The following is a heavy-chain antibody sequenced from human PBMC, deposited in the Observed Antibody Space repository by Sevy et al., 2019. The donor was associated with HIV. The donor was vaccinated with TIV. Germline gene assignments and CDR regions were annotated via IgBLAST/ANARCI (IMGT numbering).Heavy chain of an antibody. CDR2: ISSSGSNI. CDR1: GFTFSDYY. J-gene: IGHJ6*02. D-gene: IGHD5-18*01. Sequence: GGSLRLSCAASGFTFSDYYMSWIRQAPGKGLEWVSYISSSGSNIYYADSVKGRFTISRDNAKNSLYLQMNSLRAEDTAVYYCARDSGYSYGPTYYYYGMDVWGPGTTVTVSS. CDR3: ARDSGYSYGPTYYYYGMDV. V-gene: IGHV3-11*01.